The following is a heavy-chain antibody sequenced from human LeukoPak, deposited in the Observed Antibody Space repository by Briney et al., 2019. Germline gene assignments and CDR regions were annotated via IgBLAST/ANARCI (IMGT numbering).Heavy chain of an antibody. V-gene: IGHV4-4*02. D-gene: IGHD5-24*01. CDR1: GGSISSSNW. CDR2: IYHSGST. J-gene: IGHJ4*02. Sequence: PSETLSLTCAVSGGSISSSNWWSWVRQPPGKGLEWIGEIYHSGSTNYNPSLKSRVTISVDKSKNQFSLKLRSVNAADTAVYYCARGPFRRGEMASYWGQGTLVTVSP. CDR3: ARGPFRRGEMASY.